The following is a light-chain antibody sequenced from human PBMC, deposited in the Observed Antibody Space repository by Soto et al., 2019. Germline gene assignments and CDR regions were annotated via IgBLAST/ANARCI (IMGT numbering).Light chain of an antibody. V-gene: IGKV3-20*01. Sequence: EIVLMQSPGTLSLSPGERATLSCRASQSVSSSYLAWYQQKPGQAPRLLIYGVSSRATGIPGRFSGSGSGTDFTLTISRLEPEDFAVYYCQQYGRSPFTFGPGTKVDIK. CDR1: QSVSSSY. CDR3: QQYGRSPFT. J-gene: IGKJ3*01. CDR2: GVS.